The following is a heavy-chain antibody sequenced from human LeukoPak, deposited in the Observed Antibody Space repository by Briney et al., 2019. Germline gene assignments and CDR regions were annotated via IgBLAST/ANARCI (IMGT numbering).Heavy chain of an antibody. CDR3: AKSILGTAGLLDN. J-gene: IGHJ4*02. V-gene: IGHV3-53*01. CDR2: IYSGDRT. Sequence: PGGSLRLSCAASGFNVNSNYMSWVRQAPGKGLEWVSVIYSGDRTHYTDSVKGRFTISTDNSKNILFLQMNSLRADDTAVYYCAKSILGTAGLLDNWGQGTLVTVSS. D-gene: IGHD5-18*01. CDR1: GFNVNSNY.